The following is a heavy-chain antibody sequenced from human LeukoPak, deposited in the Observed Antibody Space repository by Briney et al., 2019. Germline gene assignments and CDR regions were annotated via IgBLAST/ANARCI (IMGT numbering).Heavy chain of an antibody. Sequence: GGSLRPSCAASGFTFSSYAVSWVRQAPGKGLEWVSAISGSGGSTYYADSVKGRFTISRDNSKNTLYLQMNSLRAEDTAVYYCAKDRGDSSGWYDVYYFDYWGQGTLVTVSS. CDR2: ISGSGGST. J-gene: IGHJ4*02. V-gene: IGHV3-23*01. CDR1: GFTFSSYA. D-gene: IGHD6-19*01. CDR3: AKDRGDSSGWYDVYYFDY.